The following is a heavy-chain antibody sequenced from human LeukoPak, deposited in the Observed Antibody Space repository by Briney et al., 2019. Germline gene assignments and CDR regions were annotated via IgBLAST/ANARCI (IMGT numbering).Heavy chain of an antibody. J-gene: IGHJ4*02. CDR1: GGTFSSYA. CDR3: ARDSSGYSSGWYPDY. D-gene: IGHD6-19*01. V-gene: IGHV1-69*13. CDR2: IIPIFGTA. Sequence: ASVNVSCKASGGTFSSYAISWVRQAPGQGLEWMGGIIPIFGTANYAQKFQGRVTITADESTSTAYMELSSLRSDDTAVYYCARDSSGYSSGWYPDYWGQGTLVTVSS.